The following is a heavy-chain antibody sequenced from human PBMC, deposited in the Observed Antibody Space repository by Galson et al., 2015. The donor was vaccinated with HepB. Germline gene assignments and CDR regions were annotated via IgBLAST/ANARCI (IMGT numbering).Heavy chain of an antibody. D-gene: IGHD3-16*01. J-gene: IGHJ4*02. CDR2: ISAYNGNT. V-gene: IGHV1-18*01. CDR3: AREEAGGDRPEDY. Sequence: SVKVSCKASGYTFTSYGISWVRQAPGQGLEWMGWISAYNGNTNYAQKLQGRVTITRDTSASTAYMELSSLRSEDTAVYYCAREEAGGDRPEDYWGQGTLVTVSS. CDR1: GYTFTSYG.